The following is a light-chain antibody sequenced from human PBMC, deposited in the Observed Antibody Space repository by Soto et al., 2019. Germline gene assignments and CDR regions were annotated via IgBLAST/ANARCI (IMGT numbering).Light chain of an antibody. J-gene: IGKJ1*01. CDR3: HQTFSTRSWT. Sequence: DIQMTQSPSSLSASVGDRVTITCRASQSISSYLNWYQHKPGKAPKLLIYAASSLQSGVPSRFSGSGSGTAFTLTIRPLQHEDFATYYCHQTFSTRSWTFGQGTKVEIK. CDR2: AAS. CDR1: QSISSY. V-gene: IGKV1-39*01.